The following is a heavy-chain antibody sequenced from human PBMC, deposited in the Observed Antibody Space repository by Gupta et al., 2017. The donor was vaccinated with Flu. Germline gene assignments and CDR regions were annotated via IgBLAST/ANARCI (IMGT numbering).Heavy chain of an antibody. Sequence: QVQLQESGPGLVKPSETLSLTCTVSGGSISSHYWGWIRQPPGKGLECVGFIYHSGSTDYNPSLKSRVTISVDTSKNQFSLKLSSVTAADTALYYCARGGYDNGGYFVWWQLCGQVTLVTVSS. D-gene: IGHD3-22*01. V-gene: IGHV4-59*08. J-gene: IGHJ4*02. CDR3: ARGGYDNGGYFVWWQL. CDR1: GGSISSHY. CDR2: IYHSGST.